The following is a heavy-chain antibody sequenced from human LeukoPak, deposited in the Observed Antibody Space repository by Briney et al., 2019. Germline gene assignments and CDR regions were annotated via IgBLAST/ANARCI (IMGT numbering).Heavy chain of an antibody. J-gene: IGHJ4*02. CDR2: ISDSGSTK. CDR3: ARELAVVVVTATTDY. CDR1: GFTFSDYY. V-gene: IGHV3-11*01. Sequence: GGSLRLSCAASGFTFSDYYMNWIRQAPGKGLEWVSYISDSGSTKYYADSVKGRFTISRDNAKNSLYLQMDSLRVEDTAIYYCARELAVVVVTATTDYWGQGTLVTVSS. D-gene: IGHD2-21*02.